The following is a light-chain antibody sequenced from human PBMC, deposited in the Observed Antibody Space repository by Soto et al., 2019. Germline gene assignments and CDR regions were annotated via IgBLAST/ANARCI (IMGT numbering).Light chain of an antibody. Sequence: DNQMALSASTLSATVRDRVTITCRASQSISTRLAWYQQKPGKAPKLLIYDVSSLESGVPSRFSGSGSGTEFTLTFSSLQPDDFATYYCQHCNTSWTFGQGTKVDIK. CDR2: DVS. V-gene: IGKV1-5*01. J-gene: IGKJ1*01. CDR1: QSISTR. CDR3: QHCNTSWT.